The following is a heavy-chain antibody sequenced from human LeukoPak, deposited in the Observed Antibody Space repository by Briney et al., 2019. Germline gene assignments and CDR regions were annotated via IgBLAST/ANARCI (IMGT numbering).Heavy chain of an antibody. J-gene: IGHJ4*02. D-gene: IGHD6-13*01. V-gene: IGHV1-2*02. Sequence: RASVTVSCTASGYTFTDYYMHWVRQAPGQGLERMGWINPNSGGTNYAQEFQGRVTMTRDTSISTAYMQLSRLKSDDTAVYYCARGRQYSNSWYYFDYWGQGTLVTVS. CDR2: INPNSGGT. CDR1: GYTFTDYY. CDR3: ARGRQYSNSWYYFDY.